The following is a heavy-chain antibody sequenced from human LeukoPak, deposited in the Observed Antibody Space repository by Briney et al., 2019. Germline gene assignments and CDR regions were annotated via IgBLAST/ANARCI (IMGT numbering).Heavy chain of an antibody. V-gene: IGHV3-23*01. J-gene: IGHJ3*02. CDR3: AKGLYFDWLLYRSDAFDI. Sequence: PPSETLSLTCTVSGGSIRSSYYYWGWIRQPPGKGLEWVSAISGSGGSTYYADSVKGRFTISRDNSKNTLYLQMNSLRAEDTAVYHCAKGLYFDWLLYRSDAFDIWGQGTMVTVSS. D-gene: IGHD3-9*01. CDR2: ISGSGGST. CDR1: GGSIRSSYYY.